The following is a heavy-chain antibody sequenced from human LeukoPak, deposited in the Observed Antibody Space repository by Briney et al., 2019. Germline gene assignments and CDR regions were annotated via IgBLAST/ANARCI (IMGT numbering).Heavy chain of an antibody. D-gene: IGHD3-3*01. Sequence: SETLSLTCTVSGGSISSYYWSWIRQPPGKGLEWTGYIYYSGSTNYNPSLKSRVTISVDTSKNQFSLKLSSVTAADTAVYYCARVSRLRFLEWLLPGLNFDYWGQGTLVTVSS. CDR2: IYYSGST. CDR3: ARVSRLRFLEWLLPGLNFDY. V-gene: IGHV4-59*01. CDR1: GGSISSYY. J-gene: IGHJ4*02.